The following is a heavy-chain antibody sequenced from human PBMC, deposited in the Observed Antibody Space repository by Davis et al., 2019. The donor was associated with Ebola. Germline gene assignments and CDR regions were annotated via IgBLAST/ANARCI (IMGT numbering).Heavy chain of an antibody. J-gene: IGHJ6*04. D-gene: IGHD1-26*01. CDR2: IIPIFGTA. V-gene: IGHV1-69*13. Sequence: SVKVSCKASGGTFSSYAISWVRQAPGQGLEWMGGIIPIFGTANYAQKFQGRVTITADESTSTAYMELSSLRSEDTAVYYCARDYSETQHYYYYYGMDVWGKGTTVTVSS. CDR1: GGTFSSYA. CDR3: ARDYSETQHYYYYYGMDV.